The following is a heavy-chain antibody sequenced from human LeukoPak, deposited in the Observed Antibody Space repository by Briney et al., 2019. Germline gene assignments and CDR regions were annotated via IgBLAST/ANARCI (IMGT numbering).Heavy chain of an antibody. CDR1: GFTFSSYG. V-gene: IGHV3-30*03. J-gene: IGHJ5*02. D-gene: IGHD3-10*01. Sequence: GGSLRLSCAASGFTFSSYGMHWVRQAPGKGLERVAVISYDGSNKYYADSVKGRFTLSRDNSKNTLYLQLNSLRAEDSAIYYCARMRWFGETIGHNWFDPWGQGTLVTVSS. CDR2: ISYDGSNK. CDR3: ARMRWFGETIGHNWFDP.